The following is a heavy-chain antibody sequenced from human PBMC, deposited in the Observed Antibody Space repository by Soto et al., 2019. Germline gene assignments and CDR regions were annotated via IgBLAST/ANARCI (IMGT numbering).Heavy chain of an antibody. J-gene: IGHJ6*02. CDR2: IIPIFGTA. D-gene: IGHD6-6*01. CDR3: AREDVAAHPYYYYGMDV. V-gene: IGHV1-69*13. CDR1: GGSFSSYA. Sequence: SVKVSCKASGGSFSSYAISWVRQAPGQGLEWMGGIIPIFGTANYAQKFQGRVTITADESTSTAYMELSSLRSEDTAVYYCAREDVAAHPYYYYGMDVWGQGTTVTVSS.